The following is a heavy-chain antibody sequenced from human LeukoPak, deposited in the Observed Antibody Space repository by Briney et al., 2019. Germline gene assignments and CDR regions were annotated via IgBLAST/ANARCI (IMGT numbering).Heavy chain of an antibody. D-gene: IGHD3-22*01. CDR2: INHSGST. J-gene: IGHJ6*03. Sequence: SETLSLTCAVYGGSFSGYYWSWIRQPPAKGLGWVGEINHSGSTNNNPSLKSRVTISVDTSKNQFSLKLSSVTAADTAVYSCARVSRDYYALYYYYMDVWGKGTTVTVSS. CDR3: ARVSRDYYALYYYYMDV. V-gene: IGHV4-34*01. CDR1: GGSFSGYY.